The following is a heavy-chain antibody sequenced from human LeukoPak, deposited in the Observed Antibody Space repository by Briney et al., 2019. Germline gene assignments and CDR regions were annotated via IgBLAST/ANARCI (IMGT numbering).Heavy chain of an antibody. J-gene: IGHJ4*02. CDR3: ARHQSMRGFGY. CDR2: IYHSGST. CDR1: GGSISSSNW. Sequence: SETLSLTCAVSGGSISSSNWWSWVRQPPGKGLEWIGEIYHSGSTNYNPSLKSRVTISVDTSKNQFSLKLSSVTAADTAVYYCARHQSMRGFGYWGQGTLVTVSS. D-gene: IGHD2-21*01. V-gene: IGHV4-4*02.